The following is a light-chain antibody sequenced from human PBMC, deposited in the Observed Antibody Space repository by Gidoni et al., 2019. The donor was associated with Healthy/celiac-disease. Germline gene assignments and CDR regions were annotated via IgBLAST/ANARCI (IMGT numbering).Light chain of an antibody. CDR3: VLYMGSGIWV. V-gene: IGLV8-61*01. CDR2: STN. Sequence: QTVLTQEPSFSVSPGGTVTLTCGLSSGSVSTSYYPSWYQQTPGQAPRTLIYSTNPRSSGVPDRFSGSILGNKAALTITGAQADDESDYYCVLYMGSGIWVFGGGTKLTVL. J-gene: IGLJ2*01. CDR1: SGSVSTSYY.